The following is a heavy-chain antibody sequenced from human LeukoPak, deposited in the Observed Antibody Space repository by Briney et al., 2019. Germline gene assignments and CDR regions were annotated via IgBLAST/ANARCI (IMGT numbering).Heavy chain of an antibody. J-gene: IGHJ3*02. CDR1: AYSLTDHY. CDR3: AREVGSGTFDI. CDR2: ISPNTGGT. V-gene: IGHV1-2*02. Sequence: ASVKVSCKASAYSLTDHYIHWVRQAPGEGLEWMGWISPNTGGTIYAQKSQGRVTMTRDTSIITAYMELTNLRSDDTAFYYCAREVGSGTFDIWGQGTMVTVSS. D-gene: IGHD6-25*01.